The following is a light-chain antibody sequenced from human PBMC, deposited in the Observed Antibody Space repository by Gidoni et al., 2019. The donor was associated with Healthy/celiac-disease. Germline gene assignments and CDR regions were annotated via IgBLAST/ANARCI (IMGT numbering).Light chain of an antibody. V-gene: IGLV2-11*01. CDR1: SSDVGGYNY. CDR2: DVS. Sequence: QSALTQPRSMSGSPGQSVTISCTGTSSDVGGYNYVSWYQQHPGKAPKLLIYDVSKRPSGFPDRFSGSKSGNTASLTISGLQAEDEADYYCCSYAGSYTFVVFGGGTKLTVL. J-gene: IGLJ2*01. CDR3: CSYAGSYTFVV.